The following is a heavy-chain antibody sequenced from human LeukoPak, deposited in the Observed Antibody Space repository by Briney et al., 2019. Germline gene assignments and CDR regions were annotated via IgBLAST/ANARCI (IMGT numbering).Heavy chain of an antibody. J-gene: IGHJ4*02. CDR3: ARVLGSYAFDY. D-gene: IGHD1-26*01. CDR1: GFTFSDYY. Sequence: GSLRLSCAASGFTFSDYYMSWIRQAPGKGLEWVSYISSGGSDTNYADSVKGRFTISRDNTKNSLYLQMNSLRAEDTAVYYCARVLGSYAFDYWGQGILVTVSS. CDR2: ISSGGSDT. V-gene: IGHV3-11*06.